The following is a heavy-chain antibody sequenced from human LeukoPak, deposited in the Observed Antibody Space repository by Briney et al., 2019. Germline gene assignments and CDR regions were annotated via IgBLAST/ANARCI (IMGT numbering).Heavy chain of an antibody. CDR2: IIPIFGTA. CDR1: GGTFSSYA. J-gene: IGHJ4*02. CDR3: ARVAVAGTLSPYYFDY. D-gene: IGHD6-19*01. V-gene: IGHV1-69*13. Sequence: ASVKVSCKASGGTFSSYAISWVRQAPGHGLEWMGGIIPIFGTANYAQKFQGRVTITADESTSTAYMELSSLRSEDTAVYYCARVAVAGTLSPYYFDYWAQGTLVTVSS.